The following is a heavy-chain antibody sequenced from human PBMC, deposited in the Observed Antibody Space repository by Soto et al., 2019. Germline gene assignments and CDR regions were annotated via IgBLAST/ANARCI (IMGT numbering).Heavy chain of an antibody. V-gene: IGHV3-74*01. Sequence: EVQLVESGGGLVQPGGSLRLSCAASGFIFSSYWMHWVRQARGKGLVWVSRINNDGSSTSYADSVKGRFTISRDNAKNTLWLQMNSLRVDDTAVYYCLRAYDYWGQGTLVTVSS. CDR3: LRAYDY. CDR1: GFIFSSYW. CDR2: INNDGSST. J-gene: IGHJ4*02.